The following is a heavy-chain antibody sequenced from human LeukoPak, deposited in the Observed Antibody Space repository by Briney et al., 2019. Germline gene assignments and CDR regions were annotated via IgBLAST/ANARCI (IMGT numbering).Heavy chain of an antibody. CDR2: IYYSGST. J-gene: IGHJ3*02. CDR1: GGSISTYY. Sequence: SETLSLTCTVSGGSISTYYWSWIRQPPGKGLELIGYIYYSGSTNYNPSLKSRITISVDTSKNQFSLSLIPVTAADTAVYYCARVRRVLITTNDAFDIWGQGTMVTVSS. V-gene: IGHV4-59*01. D-gene: IGHD3-22*01. CDR3: ARVRRVLITTNDAFDI.